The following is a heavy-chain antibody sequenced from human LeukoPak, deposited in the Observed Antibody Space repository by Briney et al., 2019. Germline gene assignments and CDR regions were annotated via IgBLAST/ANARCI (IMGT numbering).Heavy chain of an antibody. CDR2: IYHSGST. CDR1: GGSISSSNW. D-gene: IGHD3-10*01. J-gene: IGHJ5*02. Sequence: SETLSLTCAVSGGSISSSNWWSWVRQPPGKGLEWIGEIYHSGSTNYNPSLESRVTISVDKSKNQFSLKLSSVTAADTAVYYCAKESYYYGSGSYYSGNWFDPWGQGTLVTVSS. CDR3: AKESYYYGSGSYYSGNWFDP. V-gene: IGHV4-4*02.